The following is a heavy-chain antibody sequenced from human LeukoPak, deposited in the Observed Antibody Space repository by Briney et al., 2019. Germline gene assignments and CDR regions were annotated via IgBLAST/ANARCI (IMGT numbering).Heavy chain of an antibody. CDR2: FDPEDGET. D-gene: IGHD2-2*02. CDR3: ARLGYCSSTSCYTNWFDP. Sequence: ASVKVSCKVSGYTLTELSMHWVRQAPGKGLEWMGGFDPEDGETIYAQKFQGRVTMTEDTSTDTAYMELSSLRSEDTAVYYCARLGYCSSTSCYTNWFDPWGQGTLVTVSS. J-gene: IGHJ5*02. CDR1: GYTLTELS. V-gene: IGHV1-24*01.